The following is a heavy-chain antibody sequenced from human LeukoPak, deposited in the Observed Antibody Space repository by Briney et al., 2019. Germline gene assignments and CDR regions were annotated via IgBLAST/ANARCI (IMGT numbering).Heavy chain of an antibody. Sequence: PSETLSLTCAVYGGSFSGYYWRWIRQPPGKGLEWIGEINHSGSTNYNPSLKSRVTISVDTSKNQFSLKLSSVTAADTAVYYCAVTYYYGSGSYIAWGQGTLVTVPS. J-gene: IGHJ5*02. CDR3: AVTYYYGSGSYIA. D-gene: IGHD3-10*01. CDR2: INHSGST. V-gene: IGHV4-34*01. CDR1: GGSFSGYY.